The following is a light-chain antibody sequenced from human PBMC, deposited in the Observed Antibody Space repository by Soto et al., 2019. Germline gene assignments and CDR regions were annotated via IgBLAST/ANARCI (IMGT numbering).Light chain of an antibody. CDR2: EVT. CDR3: CSYAGNSEV. Sequence: QSVLTQPASVSGSPGQSITIPCTGTSGGVGSYNLVSWYQQHPGKAPKLLIYEVTERPSGVSNRFSGSKSGSTASLTISGLQPDDEADYYCCSYAGNSEVFGTGTKVTVL. V-gene: IGLV2-23*02. J-gene: IGLJ1*01. CDR1: SGGVGSYNL.